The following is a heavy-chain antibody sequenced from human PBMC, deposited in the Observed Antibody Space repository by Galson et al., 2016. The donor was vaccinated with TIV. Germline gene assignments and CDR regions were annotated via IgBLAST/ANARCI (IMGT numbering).Heavy chain of an antibody. CDR3: ARARRGYCSGGSCLPGY. CDR2: MNPNSGNA. V-gene: IGHV1-8*01. CDR1: YTFNNYD. Sequence: YTFNNYDISWVRQATGQGLEWMGWMNPNSGNAGYAQKFQGRVTMTSNTSVNTAYMEVRSLRFEDTAVYYCARARRGYCSGGSCLPGYWGQGTLVTVSS. D-gene: IGHD2-15*01. J-gene: IGHJ4*02.